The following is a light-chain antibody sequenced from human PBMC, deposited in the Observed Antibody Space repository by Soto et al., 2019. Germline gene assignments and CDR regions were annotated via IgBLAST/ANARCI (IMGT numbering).Light chain of an antibody. CDR3: HQYNNWPPWT. J-gene: IGKJ1*01. V-gene: IGKV3-15*01. CDR2: DAS. CDR1: RGISSN. Sequence: IVIPPSSASLSVSPGASATLSCRASRGISSNLAWYQQKPGQAPRLLIYDASTRATGIPARFSGSGSGTEFTLTISSLQSEDFAVYYCHQYNNWPPWTFGQGSKVDIK.